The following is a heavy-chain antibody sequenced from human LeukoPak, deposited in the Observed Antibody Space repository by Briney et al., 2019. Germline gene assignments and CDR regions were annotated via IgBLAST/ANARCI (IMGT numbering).Heavy chain of an antibody. CDR3: AYSRSPPGRGAFDI. V-gene: IGHV1-8*01. CDR2: MNPNSGNT. D-gene: IGHD5-18*01. Sequence: ASVKVSCKASGYTFTSYDINWVRQATGQGLEWMGWMNPNSGNTGYAQKFQGRVTMTRNTSISTAYMELSSLRSEDTAVYYCAYSRSPPGRGAFDIWGQGTMVTVSS. CDR1: GYTFTSYD. J-gene: IGHJ3*02.